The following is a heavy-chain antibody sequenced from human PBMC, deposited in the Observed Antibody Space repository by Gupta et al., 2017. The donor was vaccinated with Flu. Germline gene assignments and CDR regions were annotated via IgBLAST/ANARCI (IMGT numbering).Heavy chain of an antibody. D-gene: IGHD6-13*01. Sequence: GKGLECVSVISGSGGSKYYADSVKGRFTISRDNSKNTLYLQMNRLRAEDTAVYFCAKDIYRGSSALLDAFDLWGQGTMVTVSS. CDR2: ISGSGGSK. CDR3: AKDIYRGSSALLDAFDL. V-gene: IGHV3-23*01. J-gene: IGHJ3*01.